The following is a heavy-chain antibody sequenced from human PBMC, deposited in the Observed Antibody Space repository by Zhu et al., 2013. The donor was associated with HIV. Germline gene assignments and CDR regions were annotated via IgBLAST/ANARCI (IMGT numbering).Heavy chain of an antibody. CDR3: ARIRSDCSSTSCYVNYYYYGMDV. D-gene: IGHD2-2*01. Sequence: QVQLVQSGAEVKKPGSSVKVSCKASGGTFSSYAISWVRQAPGQGLEWMGGIIPIFGTANYAQKFQGRVTITADKSTSTAYMELSSLRSEDTAVYYCARIRSDCSSTSCYVNYYYYGMDVWGQGTTVTVSS. J-gene: IGHJ6*02. CDR1: GGTFSSYA. V-gene: IGHV1-69*06. CDR2: IIPIFGTA.